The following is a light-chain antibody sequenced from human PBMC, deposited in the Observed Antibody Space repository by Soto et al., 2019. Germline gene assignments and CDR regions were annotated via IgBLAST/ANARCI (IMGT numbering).Light chain of an antibody. Sequence: QSALTQPPSASGSPGQSVTISCTRTSSDVGDYDYVSWYQQHPGKAPKLMIYEVSKRPSGVPDRFSGSKSGNTASLTVSGLQTEDEADYYCSSYGGFNNVLFGGGTKLTVL. CDR1: SSDVGDYDY. CDR3: SSYGGFNNVL. CDR2: EVS. V-gene: IGLV2-8*01. J-gene: IGLJ2*01.